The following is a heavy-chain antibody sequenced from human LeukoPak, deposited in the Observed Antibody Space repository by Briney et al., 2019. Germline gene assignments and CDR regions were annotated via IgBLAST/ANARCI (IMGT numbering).Heavy chain of an antibody. D-gene: IGHD6-13*01. CDR1: GGSISSYY. J-gene: IGHJ5*02. V-gene: IGHV4-4*07. CDR2: IYTSGST. CDR3: ARETIAAAGPGGGSINSFDP. Sequence: SETLSLTCTVSGGSISSYYWSWIRQPAGKGLEWIGRIYTSGSTNYNPSLKSRVTMSVDTSKNQFSLKLSSVTAADTAVCYCARETIAAAGPGGGSINSFDPWGQGTLVTVSS.